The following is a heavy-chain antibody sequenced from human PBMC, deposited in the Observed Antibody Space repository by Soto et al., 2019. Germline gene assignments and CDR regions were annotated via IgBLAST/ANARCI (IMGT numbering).Heavy chain of an antibody. J-gene: IGHJ4*02. D-gene: IGHD6-13*01. CDR3: ARDPGIAAAGPFFDY. CDR1: GGSISSGDYY. V-gene: IGHV4-30-4*01. CDR2: IYYSGST. Sequence: SETLSLTCTVSGGSISSGDYYWSWIRQPPGKGLEWIGYIYYSGSTYYNPSLKSRVTISVDTSKNQFSLKLSSVTAADTAVYYCARDPGIAAAGPFFDYWGQGTLVTVSS.